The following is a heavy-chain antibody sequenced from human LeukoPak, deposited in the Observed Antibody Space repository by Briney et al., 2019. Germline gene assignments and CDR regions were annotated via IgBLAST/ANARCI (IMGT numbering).Heavy chain of an antibody. V-gene: IGHV3-11*04. CDR1: GFTFSEYY. CDR2: ISSTGSTK. Sequence: GGSLRLSCGASGFTFSEYYMNWIRQAPGKGLEWVSYISSTGSTKYYADSVKGRFTISRDNAKNSLYLQMNSLRAEDTAVYYCARAGGLYYDSSGAFDYWGQGTLVTVSS. D-gene: IGHD3-22*01. J-gene: IGHJ4*02. CDR3: ARAGGLYYDSSGAFDY.